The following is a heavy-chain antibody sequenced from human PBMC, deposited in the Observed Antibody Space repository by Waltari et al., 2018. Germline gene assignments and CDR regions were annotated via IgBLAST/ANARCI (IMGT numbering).Heavy chain of an antibody. V-gene: IGHV4-38-2*01. CDR3: ASAGTPEDSGGYYADWDV. CDR1: GYSVVSGYY. Sequence: QVQLQESGPGLVMSPDVLSLTDGVSGYSVVSGYYLGRVGRPHGKGLEWIGNINHSGTTHYNPFRKSRVTILVATYKNPDALKSTPVTAADRAVDYCASAGTPEDSGGYYADWDVWGQGTMVTVSS. D-gene: IGHD1-26*01. CDR2: INHSGTT. J-gene: IGHJ3*01.